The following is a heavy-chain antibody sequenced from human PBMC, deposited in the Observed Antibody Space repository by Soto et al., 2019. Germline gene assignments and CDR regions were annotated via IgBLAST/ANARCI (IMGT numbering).Heavy chain of an antibody. D-gene: IGHD6-6*01. CDR1: GFTFSSYN. J-gene: IGHJ6*02. Sequence: PGRSLRLSCAASGFTFSSYNMNWVRQAPGKGLEWVSSISSSGFSINYADSVKGRFSISRDNAQNSLHLQINNLRAEDTAVYYCARNESSNFYGMDVWGQGTTVTVSS. V-gene: IGHV3-21*01. CDR3: ARNESSNFYGMDV. CDR2: ISSSGFSI.